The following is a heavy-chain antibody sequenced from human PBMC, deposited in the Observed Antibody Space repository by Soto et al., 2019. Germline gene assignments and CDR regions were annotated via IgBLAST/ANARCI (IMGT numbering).Heavy chain of an antibody. CDR1: GFTFDDYA. CDR3: AKAGYGDYGPYYYYYYYMDV. V-gene: IGHV3-9*01. Sequence: EVQLVESGGGLVQPGRSLRLSCAASGFTFDDYAMHWVRQAPGKGLEWVSGISWNSGSIGYADSVKGRFTISRDNAKNSLYLQMNRLRAEDTALYYCAKAGYGDYGPYYYYYYYMDVWGKGTTVTVSS. CDR2: ISWNSGSI. J-gene: IGHJ6*03. D-gene: IGHD4-17*01.